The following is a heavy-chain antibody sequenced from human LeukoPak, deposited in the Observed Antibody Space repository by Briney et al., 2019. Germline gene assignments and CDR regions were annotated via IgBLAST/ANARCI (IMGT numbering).Heavy chain of an antibody. D-gene: IGHD1-26*01. Sequence: PGGSQRLSCVASGFTFSSYAMSWVRQAPGKGLEWVSAISGSGVTTHYAGSVKGRFSISRDNSKNILYLQMNSLRAEDTALYYCAKKVVVGATSPYSDFQDWGQGTLVTVSS. CDR3: AKKVVVGATSPYSDFQD. J-gene: IGHJ1*01. V-gene: IGHV3-23*01. CDR1: GFTFSSYA. CDR2: ISGSGVTT.